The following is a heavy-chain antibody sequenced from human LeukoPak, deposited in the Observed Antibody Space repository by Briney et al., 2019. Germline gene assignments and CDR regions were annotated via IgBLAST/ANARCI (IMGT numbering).Heavy chain of an antibody. V-gene: IGHV3-33*06. CDR2: IWYDGSNK. CDR1: GFTFSSYG. CDR3: AKGAAAAGTTPDY. D-gene: IGHD6-13*01. J-gene: IGHJ4*02. Sequence: GRSLRLSCAASGFTFSSYGMHWVRQAPGKGLEWVAVIWYDGSNKYYADSVKGRFTISRDNSKNTLYLQMNSLRAEDTAVYYCAKGAAAAGTTPDYWGQGTLVTVPS.